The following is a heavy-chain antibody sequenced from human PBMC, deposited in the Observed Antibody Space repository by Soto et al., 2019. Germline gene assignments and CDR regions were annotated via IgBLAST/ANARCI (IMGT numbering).Heavy chain of an antibody. CDR2: IWYDGSNK. V-gene: IGHV3-33*01. D-gene: IGHD2-15*01. J-gene: IGHJ6*02. CDR3: ARDPDSRYYYGMDV. Sequence: QVQLVESGGGVVQPGRSLRLSCAASGFTFSSYGMHWVRQAPGKGLEGVAVIWYDGSNKYYADSVKGRFTISRDNSKNTLYLQMNSLRAEDTAVYYCARDPDSRYYYGMDVWGQGTTVTVSS. CDR1: GFTFSSYG.